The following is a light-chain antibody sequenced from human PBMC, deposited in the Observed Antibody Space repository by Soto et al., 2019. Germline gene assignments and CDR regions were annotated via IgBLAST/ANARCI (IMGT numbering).Light chain of an antibody. CDR3: QQANSFPIT. CDR1: QGINSW. V-gene: IGKV1-12*01. CDR2: AAS. J-gene: IGKJ5*01. Sequence: DIQMTQPPSSVSASVGDRVTITCRASQGINSWLAWYQQKAGKAPKVLMYAASSLQSGVPSRFSGSGSGTDFTLTISSLQPEDFATYYCQQANSFPITFGQGTRLEI.